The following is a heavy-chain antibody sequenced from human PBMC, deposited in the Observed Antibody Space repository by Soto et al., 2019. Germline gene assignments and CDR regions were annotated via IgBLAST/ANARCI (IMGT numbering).Heavy chain of an antibody. D-gene: IGHD3-16*01. J-gene: IGHJ4*02. CDR3: AKGGQISY. CDR1: GFTFSGHA. V-gene: IGHV3-23*01. CDR2: ISGSTGNT. Sequence: EVHLLESGGGSVQPGGALRLSCAASGFTFSGHAMTWVRQAPGGGLEWVSAISGSTGNTYYADSVKGRFTISRDNSKSTLFLQMNSLRVEDTAVYYCAKGGQISYWGQGTLVTVSS.